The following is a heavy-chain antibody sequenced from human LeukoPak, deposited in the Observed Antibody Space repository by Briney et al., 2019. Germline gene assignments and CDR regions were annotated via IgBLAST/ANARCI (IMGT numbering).Heavy chain of an antibody. Sequence: GGSLRLSCAASGFTFSSYWMSWVRQAPGKGLEWVSYITLSTTTIYYADSVKGRFTISRDNAKNSLYLQMNSLRAEDTAVYYCARETPDSSSWTVFDYWGQGTLVTVSS. CDR2: ITLSTTTI. CDR3: ARETPDSSSWTVFDY. CDR1: GFTFSSYW. J-gene: IGHJ4*02. D-gene: IGHD6-13*01. V-gene: IGHV3-48*01.